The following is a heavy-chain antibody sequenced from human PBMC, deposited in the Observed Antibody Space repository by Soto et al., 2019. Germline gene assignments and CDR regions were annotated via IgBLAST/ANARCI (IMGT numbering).Heavy chain of an antibody. CDR3: AKFRGGVVNTILDV. V-gene: IGHV3-23*01. CDR1: GFTFSSYA. J-gene: IGHJ6*02. CDR2: ISGSGGST. D-gene: IGHD3-3*01. Sequence: GGSLRLSCAASGFTFSSYAMSWVRQAPGKGLEWVSAISGSGGSTYYADSVKGRFTISRDNSKNTLYLQMNSLRAEDTAVYYCAKFRGGVVNTILDVWGQGTTVTVSS.